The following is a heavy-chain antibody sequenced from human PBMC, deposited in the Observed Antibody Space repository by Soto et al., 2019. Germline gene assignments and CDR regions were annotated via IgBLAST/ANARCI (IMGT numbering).Heavy chain of an antibody. D-gene: IGHD2-2*01. CDR3: AHDNRPAGVWDIEY. Sequence: EVQLLESGGEVVQPGGSLRLSCAASGFTFRSYTMSWVRQTPGRGLEWVSSINGGDGPTYYADSVKGRFTTSRDNSKSTLYLQMNSLGVEDTAVYYCAHDNRPAGVWDIEYWGHGKLVTVSS. CDR1: GFTFRSYT. V-gene: IGHV3-23*01. J-gene: IGHJ4*01. CDR2: INGGDGPT.